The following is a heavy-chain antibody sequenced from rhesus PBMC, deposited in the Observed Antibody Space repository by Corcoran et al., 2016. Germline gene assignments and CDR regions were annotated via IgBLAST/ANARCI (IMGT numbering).Heavy chain of an antibody. CDR1: GGSISSGYYY. J-gene: IGHJ4*01. CDR2: ITDSGTT. V-gene: IGHV4-122*02. D-gene: IGHD6-25*01. CDR3: ASQPYSGSWNYFDY. Sequence: QVQLQESGPGLVKPSETLSLTCAVSGGSISSGYYYWSWIRRPPGKGLGWIRYITDSGTTSYKPSRKSRLTISRDTSKNQFSLKLSAVTAADTAVYYCASQPYSGSWNYFDYWGQGVLVTVSS.